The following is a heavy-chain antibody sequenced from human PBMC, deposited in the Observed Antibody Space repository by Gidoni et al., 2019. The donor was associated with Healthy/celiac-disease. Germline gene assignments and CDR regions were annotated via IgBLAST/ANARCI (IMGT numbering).Heavy chain of an antibody. CDR3: TTVLRRSNPSGLDYYYSMDV. Sequence: SNAWMSSVRQAPGKGLEWVGRIKSRTDGGTTDYAAPVKGRVTISRDDSKNTLYLQMNSLKTEDTAVYYCTTVLRRSNPSGLDYYYSMDVWGKGTTVTVSS. J-gene: IGHJ6*03. D-gene: IGHD6-25*01. CDR1: SNAW. CDR2: IKSRTDGGTT. V-gene: IGHV3-15*01.